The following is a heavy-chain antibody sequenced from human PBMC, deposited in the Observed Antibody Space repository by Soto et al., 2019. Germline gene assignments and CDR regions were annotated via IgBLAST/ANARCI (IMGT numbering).Heavy chain of an antibody. CDR3: ARVITMIVEQRFEY. Sequence: PSETLSLTCAVYGGSFSGYYCSWIRQPPGKGLEWIGEINHSGSTNYNPSLKSRVTISVDTSKNQFSLKLSSVTAADTAVYYCARVITMIVEQRFEYWGQGTLVTVSS. J-gene: IGHJ4*02. CDR1: GGSFSGYY. D-gene: IGHD3-22*01. CDR2: INHSGST. V-gene: IGHV4-34*01.